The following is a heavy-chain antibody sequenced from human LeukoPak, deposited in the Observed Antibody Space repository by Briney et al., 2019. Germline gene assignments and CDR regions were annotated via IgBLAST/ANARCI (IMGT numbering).Heavy chain of an antibody. V-gene: IGHV3-74*01. J-gene: IGHJ6*02. CDR2: INSDGSST. D-gene: IGHD1-26*01. CDR3: AKDLRGSLGGIYYYSGMDV. CDR1: GFTFSSYW. Sequence: GGSLRLSCAASGFTFSSYWMHWVRQGPGKGLVWVSGINSDGSSTNYADSVKGRFTISRDNAKNTLYLQMNGLRAEDTAIYYCAKDLRGSLGGIYYYSGMDVWGQGTTVTVSS.